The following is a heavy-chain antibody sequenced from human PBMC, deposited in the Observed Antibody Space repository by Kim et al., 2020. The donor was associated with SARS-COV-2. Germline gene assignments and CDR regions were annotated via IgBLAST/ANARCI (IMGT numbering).Heavy chain of an antibody. CDR3: ARDEGQQLGHYFDY. CDR1: GFTFSSYG. J-gene: IGHJ4*02. D-gene: IGHD6-13*01. CDR2: ISYDGSNK. Sequence: GGSLRLSCAASGFTFSSYGMHWVRQAPGKGLEWVAVISYDGSNKYYADSVKGRFTISRDNSKNTLYLQMNSLRAEDTAVYYCARDEGQQLGHYFDYWGQG. V-gene: IGHV3-33*05.